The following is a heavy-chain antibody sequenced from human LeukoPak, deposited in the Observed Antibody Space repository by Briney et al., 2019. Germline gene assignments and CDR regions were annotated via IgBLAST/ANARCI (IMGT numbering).Heavy chain of an antibody. J-gene: IGHJ4*02. Sequence: ASVKVSFKASGYTFTDYYMHWVRQAPGQGLEWMGWINPNSGDTNHAQNFQGRVTFTRDTSISTAYMELSSLRSDDSAVYYCAGEYCSGGSCRQGFDYWGQGTLVTVSS. CDR2: INPNSGDT. CDR1: GYTFTDYY. CDR3: AGEYCSGGSCRQGFDY. D-gene: IGHD2-15*01. V-gene: IGHV1-2*02.